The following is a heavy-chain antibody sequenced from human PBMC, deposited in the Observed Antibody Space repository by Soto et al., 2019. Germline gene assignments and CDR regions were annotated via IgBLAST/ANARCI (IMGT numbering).Heavy chain of an antibody. CDR2: IIPIFGTA. Sequence: ASVKVSCKASGGTFSSYAISWVRQAPGQGLEWMGGIIPIFGTANYAQKFQGRVTMTTDTSTSTAYMELRSLRSDDTAVYYCARDSFDILTVPWGQGTLVTVSS. J-gene: IGHJ5*02. CDR1: GGTFSSYA. D-gene: IGHD3-9*01. CDR3: ARDSFDILTVP. V-gene: IGHV1-69*05.